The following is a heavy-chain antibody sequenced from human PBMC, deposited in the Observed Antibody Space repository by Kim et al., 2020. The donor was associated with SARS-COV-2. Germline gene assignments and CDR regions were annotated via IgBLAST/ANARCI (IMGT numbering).Heavy chain of an antibody. D-gene: IGHD4-17*01. CDR2: ISGSGGST. CDR1: GFTFSSYA. V-gene: IGHV3-23*01. J-gene: IGHJ6*02. CDR3: TSETHGTTWNYYYYGMDV. Sequence: GGSLRLSCAASGFTFSSYAMSWVRQAPGKGLEWVSAISGSGGSTYYADSVKGRFTISRDNSKNTLYLQMNSLRAEDTAVYYCTSETHGTTWNYYYYGMDVWGQGTTVTVSS.